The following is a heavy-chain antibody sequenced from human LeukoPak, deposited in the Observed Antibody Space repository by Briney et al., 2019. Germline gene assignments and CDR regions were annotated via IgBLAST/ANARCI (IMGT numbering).Heavy chain of an antibody. J-gene: IGHJ6*04. CDR2: IYTSGST. D-gene: IGHD2-8*02. V-gene: IGHV4-61*02. CDR1: GGSISSGSYY. CDR3: ARVPAGGPPMDV. Sequence: SETLSLTCTVSGGSISSGSYYWSWIRQPAGKGLEWIGRIYTSGSTNYNPSLKSRVTISVDTSKNQFSLKLSSVTAADTAVYYCARVPAGGPPMDVWGKGTTVTVSS.